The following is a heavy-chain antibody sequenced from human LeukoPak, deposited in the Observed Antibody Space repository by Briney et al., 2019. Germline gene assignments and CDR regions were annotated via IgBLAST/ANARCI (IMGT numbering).Heavy chain of an antibody. Sequence: ASVKVSCKASGYTFTGYYMHWVRQAPGQGLEWMGWINPNSGGTNYAQKFQGRVTMTRDTSISTAYMEPSRLRSDDTAVYYCAKDLTYRISRLVEYCSSTSCYMEGAFDIWGQGTMVTVSS. D-gene: IGHD2-2*02. J-gene: IGHJ3*02. CDR1: GYTFTGYY. V-gene: IGHV1-2*02. CDR3: AKDLTYRISRLVEYCSSTSCYMEGAFDI. CDR2: INPNSGGT.